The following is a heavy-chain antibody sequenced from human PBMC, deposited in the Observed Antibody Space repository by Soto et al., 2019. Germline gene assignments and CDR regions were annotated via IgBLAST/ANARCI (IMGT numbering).Heavy chain of an antibody. CDR2: VSGSGVST. D-gene: IGHD3-16*01. CDR3: TKMGAAVGDYPDY. CDR1: GLTFNNYA. J-gene: IGHJ4*02. Sequence: EVQLLVSGGGLAQPGGSLRLSCAPSGLTFNNYALTWFGKAPGKGLKCVSGVSGSGVSTHYADSVKGRFTISRDNSKNTLYLQMNRLRAEDTAVYYCTKMGAAVGDYPDYWGQGTLVNVSS. V-gene: IGHV3-23*01.